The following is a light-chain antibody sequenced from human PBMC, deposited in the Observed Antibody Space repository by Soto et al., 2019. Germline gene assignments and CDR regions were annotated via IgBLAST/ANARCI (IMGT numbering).Light chain of an antibody. V-gene: IGKV3D-20*02. CDR2: DAS. CDR1: QSVSSSY. J-gene: IGKJ5*01. CDR3: QQRSNWPPLIS. Sequence: EIVVTPSPGTLSLSPGARATLSCRASQSVSSSYLAWYQQKPGQAPRLLIYDASNRATGIPARFSGSGSGTDFTLTISSLEPEDFAVYYCQQRSNWPPLISFGQGTRLEIK.